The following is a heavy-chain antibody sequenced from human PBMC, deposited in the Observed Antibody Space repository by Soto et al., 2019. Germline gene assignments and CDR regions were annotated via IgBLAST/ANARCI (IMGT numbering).Heavy chain of an antibody. V-gene: IGHV1-69*06. D-gene: IGHD1-26*01. CDR2: IIPIFGTA. CDR1: GGTFSSYA. CDR3: ARDPGVGATPIVAFDI. J-gene: IGHJ3*02. Sequence: GASVKLSCKASGGTFSSYAISWVRQAPGQGLEWMGGIIPIFGTANYAQKFQGRVTITADKSTSTAYMELSSLRSEDTAVYYCARDPGVGATPIVAFDIWGQGTMV.